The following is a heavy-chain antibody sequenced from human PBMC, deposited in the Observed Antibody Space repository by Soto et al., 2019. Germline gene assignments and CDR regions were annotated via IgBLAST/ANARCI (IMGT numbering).Heavy chain of an antibody. CDR3: ARDRTVYYDILTGYPARYYYGMDV. J-gene: IGHJ6*02. V-gene: IGHV3-66*01. Sequence: GGSLRLSCAASGFTVSSNYMSWVLQAPWKGLEWVSVIYSGGSTYYADSVKGRFTISRDNSKNTLYLQMNSLRAEDTAVYYCARDRTVYYDILTGYPARYYYGMDVWGQGTTVTVSS. CDR2: IYSGGST. CDR1: GFTVSSNY. D-gene: IGHD3-9*01.